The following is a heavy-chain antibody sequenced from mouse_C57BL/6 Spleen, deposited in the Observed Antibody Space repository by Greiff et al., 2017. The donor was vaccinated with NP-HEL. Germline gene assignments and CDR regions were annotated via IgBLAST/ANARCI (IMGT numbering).Heavy chain of an antibody. CDR2: IYPGSGST. V-gene: IGHV1-55*01. D-gene: IGHD1-1*01. CDR1: GYTFTSYW. CDR3: ATDGYGSRGDWYFDV. Sequence: QVQLKQPGAELVKPGASVKMSCKASGYTFTSYWITWVKQRPGQGLEWIGDIYPGSGSTNYNEKFKSKATLTVDTSSSTAYMQLSSLTSEDSAVYYCATDGYGSRGDWYFDVWGTGTTVTVSS. J-gene: IGHJ1*03.